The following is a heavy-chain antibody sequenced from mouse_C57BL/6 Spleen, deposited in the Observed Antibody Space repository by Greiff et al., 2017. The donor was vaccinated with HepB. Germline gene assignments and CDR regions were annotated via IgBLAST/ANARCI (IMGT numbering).Heavy chain of an antibody. CDR2: IDPETGGT. D-gene: IGHD1-1*01. CDR3: ARAYYYGSSHWYFDG. CDR1: GYTFTDYE. Sequence: QVQLKQSGAELVRPGASVTLSCKASGYTFTDYEMHWVKQTPVHGLEWIGAIDPETGGTAYNQKFKGKAILTADKSSSTAYMELRSLTSEDSAVYYCARAYYYGSSHWYFDGWGTGTTVTVAS. J-gene: IGHJ1*03. V-gene: IGHV1-15*01.